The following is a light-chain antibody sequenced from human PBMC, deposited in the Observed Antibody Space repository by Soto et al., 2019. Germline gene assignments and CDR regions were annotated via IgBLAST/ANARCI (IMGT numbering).Light chain of an antibody. Sequence: QSALTQPASVSGSPGQSITISCTGTSSDVGGYNHVSWYQQHPGKAPQLMICDVSNRPSGVSNRFSGSKSGNTASLTISGLQAEDEADYYCFSYTSSKTGVFGGGTKLTVL. V-gene: IGLV2-14*01. CDR1: SSDVGGYNH. CDR3: FSYTSSKTGV. J-gene: IGLJ3*02. CDR2: DVS.